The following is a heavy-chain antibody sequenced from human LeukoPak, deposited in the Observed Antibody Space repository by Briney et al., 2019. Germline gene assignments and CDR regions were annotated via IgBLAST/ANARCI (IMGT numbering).Heavy chain of an antibody. Sequence: GGSLRLSCTASGFTFGDYAMSWVRQAPGKGLEWVGFIRSKAYGGTTEYAASVKGRFTISRDDSKSIAYLQMNSLKTEDTAVYYCTSGPGYDFWSGYYGYWGQGTLVTVSS. CDR3: TSGPGYDFWSGYYGY. D-gene: IGHD3-3*01. V-gene: IGHV3-49*04. J-gene: IGHJ4*02. CDR1: GFTFGDYA. CDR2: IRSKAYGGTT.